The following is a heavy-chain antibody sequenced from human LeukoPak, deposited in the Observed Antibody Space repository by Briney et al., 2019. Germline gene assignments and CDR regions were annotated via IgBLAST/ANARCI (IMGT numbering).Heavy chain of an antibody. CDR1: GGTFSSYA. CDR2: IIPIFGTA. Sequence: ASVKVSCKASGGTFSSYAISWVRQAPGQGLEWMGGIIPIFGTANYAQKFQGRVTITADESTSTAYMELSSLKSEDTAVYYCARDGAHYDILTGYYKRDYGFDYWGQGTLVTASS. V-gene: IGHV1-69*13. CDR3: ARDGAHYDILTGYYKRDYGFDY. J-gene: IGHJ4*02. D-gene: IGHD3-9*01.